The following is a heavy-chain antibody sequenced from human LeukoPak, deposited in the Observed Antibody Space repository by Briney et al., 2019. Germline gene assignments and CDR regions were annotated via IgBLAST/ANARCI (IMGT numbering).Heavy chain of an antibody. V-gene: IGHV3-15*01. CDR3: TTWSGGNAFDI. CDR1: GLIVSNAW. Sequence: GGSLRLSCAASGLIVSNAWMHWIRQAPGKGLEWVGRIKSKTDGGTTDYAAPVKGRFTISRDDSKNTLYLQMNSLKTEDTAVYYCTTWSGGNAFDIWGQGTMVTVSS. J-gene: IGHJ3*02. CDR2: IKSKTDGGTT. D-gene: IGHD3-3*01.